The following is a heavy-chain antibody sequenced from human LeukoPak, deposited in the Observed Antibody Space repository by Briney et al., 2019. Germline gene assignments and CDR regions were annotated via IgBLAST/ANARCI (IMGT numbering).Heavy chain of an antibody. V-gene: IGHV3-66*01. CDR2: IYSGGST. J-gene: IGHJ4*02. CDR3: ARYCSSTSCYCY. D-gene: IGHD2-2*01. CDR1: GFTVSSNY. Sequence: GGSLRLSCAASGFTVSSNYMSWVRQAPGKGLEWVSVIYSGGSTYYADSVKGRFTISRDNSKNTLYLQMNSLRAEDTAVYYCARYCSSTSCYCYWGQGTLVTVSS.